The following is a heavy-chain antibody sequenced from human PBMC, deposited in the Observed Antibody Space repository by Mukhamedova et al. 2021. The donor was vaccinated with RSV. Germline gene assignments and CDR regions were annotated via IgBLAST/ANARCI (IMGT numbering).Heavy chain of an antibody. V-gene: IGHV1-69*04. CDR2: LGIA. D-gene: IGHD3/OR15-3a*01. J-gene: IGHJ5*02. CDR3: ARAEDFPRWFDP. Sequence: LGIANYAQKFQGRVTITADESTSTAYMELSSLRSEDTAVYYCARAEDFPRWFDPWGQGTLVTVSS.